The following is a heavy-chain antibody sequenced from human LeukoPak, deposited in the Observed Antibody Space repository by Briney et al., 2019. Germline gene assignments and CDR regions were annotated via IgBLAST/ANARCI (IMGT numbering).Heavy chain of an antibody. CDR1: GASVSRTDYF. V-gene: IGHV4-61*02. CDR3: ARYREGYNYVPDAVNI. J-gene: IGHJ3*02. CDR2: IYASGNT. Sequence: PSETLSLTCTVSGASVSRTDYFWNWIRQPAGKGLEWIGRIYASGNTDYNPSLKSRVTMSLDTSKNQFSLNMNSVTAADSAVYFCARYREGYNYVPDAVNIWGQGTVVTASS. D-gene: IGHD5-24*01.